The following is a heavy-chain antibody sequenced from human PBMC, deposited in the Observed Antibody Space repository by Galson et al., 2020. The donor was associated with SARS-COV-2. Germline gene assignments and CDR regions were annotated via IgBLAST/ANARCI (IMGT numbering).Heavy chain of an antibody. J-gene: IGHJ4*02. CDR2: TYYRSKWYN. CDR1: GDSVSTNTIA. V-gene: IGHV6-1*01. CDR3: ARGDYDTGFDY. D-gene: IGHD3-22*01. Sequence: SQTLSLTCAISGDSVSTNTIAWNWIRQSPSRGLEWLGRTYYRSKWYNDYALSVKSRITINPDTSKNQFSLQLNSVTPEDTALYYCARGDYDTGFDYWGQGTLVTVSS.